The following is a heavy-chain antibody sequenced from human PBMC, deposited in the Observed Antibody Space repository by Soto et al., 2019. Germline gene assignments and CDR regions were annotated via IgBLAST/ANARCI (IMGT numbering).Heavy chain of an antibody. CDR2: IMPIFRTP. CDR3: ARDKDGLELGGNYYYRWDV. Sequence: QVQLVQSGAEVKKPGSSVKLSCKASGGTFSSSAISWVRQAPGQGLEWMGGIMPIFRTPDYAQKFQGRVSMTTDESTSTVYMELGRLSSEDTDVYYCARDKDGLELGGNYYYRWDVWGQGTKVTVSS. J-gene: IGHJ6*02. CDR1: GGTFSSSA. D-gene: IGHD1-1*01. V-gene: IGHV1-69*05.